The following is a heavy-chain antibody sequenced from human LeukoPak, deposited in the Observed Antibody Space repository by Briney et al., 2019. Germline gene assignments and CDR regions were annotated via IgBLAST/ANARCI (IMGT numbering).Heavy chain of an antibody. V-gene: IGHV1-18*01. D-gene: IGHD3-10*01. Sequence: ASVKVSCKASGYTFTSYGISWVRQAPGQGLEWMGWISAYNGNTNFAQKLQGRVTMTTDTSTSTAYMELRSLRSDDTAVYYCARGVGMVRGVIYHYYGMDVWGQGTTVTVSS. CDR3: ARGVGMVRGVIYHYYGMDV. CDR2: ISAYNGNT. J-gene: IGHJ6*02. CDR1: GYTFTSYG.